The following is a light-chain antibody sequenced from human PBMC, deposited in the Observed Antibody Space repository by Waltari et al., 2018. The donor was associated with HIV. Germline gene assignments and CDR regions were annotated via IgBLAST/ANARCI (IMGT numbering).Light chain of an antibody. CDR1: SSKFGNDF. V-gene: IGLV1-51*01. CDR3: GTWDTSLGAGV. CDR2: DTD. Sequence: QSVLTQPPSVSAAPGQKVTISCSGSSSKFGNDFVSWYQHLPGAAPKLLIYDTDKRPSGISDRFSGSKSGTSATLGITGLQTGDEADYYCGTWDTSLGAGVFGGGTKLTVL. J-gene: IGLJ3*02.